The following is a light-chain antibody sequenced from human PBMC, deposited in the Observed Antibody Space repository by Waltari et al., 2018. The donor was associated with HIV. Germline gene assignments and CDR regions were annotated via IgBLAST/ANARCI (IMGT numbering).Light chain of an antibody. V-gene: IGLV3-25*03. CDR2: RDD. CDR3: QSAGSSGTSVI. Sequence: SSALTQARSVSVSPGQPASIPCSGHALANQSTPWYREKAGQAPVLVIHRDDERPLGIPERISGSKSGILATLTISGVLAEDEADYFCQSAGSSGTSVIFGGGTTLTVL. J-gene: IGLJ2*01. CDR1: ALANQS.